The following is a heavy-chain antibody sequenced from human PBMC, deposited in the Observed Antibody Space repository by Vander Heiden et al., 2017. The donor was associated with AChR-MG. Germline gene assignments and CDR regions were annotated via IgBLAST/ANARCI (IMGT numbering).Heavy chain of an antibody. CDR3: ARVKELDPYYYYGMDV. J-gene: IGHJ6*02. CDR2: IYTSGST. V-gene: IGHV4-4*07. Sequence: QVQLQESGPGLVKPSETLSLTCTVSGGSISSYYWSWIRQPAGKGLEWIGRIYTSGSTNYNPSLKSRVTMSVDTPKNQFSLKLSSVTAADTAVYYCARVKELDPYYYYGMDVWGQGTTVTVSS. CDR1: GGSISSYY. D-gene: IGHD1-1*01.